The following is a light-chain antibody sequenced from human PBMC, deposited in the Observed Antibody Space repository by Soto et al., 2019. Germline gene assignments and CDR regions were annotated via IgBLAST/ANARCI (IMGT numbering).Light chain of an antibody. V-gene: IGLV2-8*01. Sequence: QSALTQPPSASGSPGQSVTIPCTGTSSDVGGYNQISWYQQHPGKAPKLMIYDDSKRPSGVPDRFSGSRSGNTASLTVSGLQAEDEADYYCSSYAGTNNVVFGGGTKLTVL. CDR3: SSYAGTNNVV. J-gene: IGLJ2*01. CDR2: DDS. CDR1: SSDVGGYNQ.